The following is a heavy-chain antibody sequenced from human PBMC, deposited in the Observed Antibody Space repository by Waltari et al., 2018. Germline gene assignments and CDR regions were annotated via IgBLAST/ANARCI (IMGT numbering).Heavy chain of an antibody. CDR1: GYKFTGCY. J-gene: IGHJ4*02. CDR2: INPNSGRT. Sequence: QVQLVQSGAEVKKPGASVRVSCKASGYKFTGCYLHWLRQAPGQGLEWMGWINPNSGRTRYAQKFEDRVTMSSDTSITTAFMELTGLRPDDTAVYYCARDAHCDFWGQGTLVTVSS. CDR3: ARDAHCDF. V-gene: IGHV1-2*02.